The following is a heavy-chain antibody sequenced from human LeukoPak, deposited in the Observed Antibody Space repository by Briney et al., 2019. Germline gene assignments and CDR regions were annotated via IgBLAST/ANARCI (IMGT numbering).Heavy chain of an antibody. CDR3: ARDRDDILTGYYPLDY. CDR1: GFTFSSYG. CDR2: IRYDGSNK. Sequence: GGSLRLSCAASGFTFSSYGMHWVRQAPGKGLEWAAFIRYDGSNKYYADSVKGRFTISRDNAKNSLYLQMNSLRAEDTAVYYCARDRDDILTGYYPLDYWGQGTLVTVSS. V-gene: IGHV3-30*02. D-gene: IGHD3-9*01. J-gene: IGHJ4*02.